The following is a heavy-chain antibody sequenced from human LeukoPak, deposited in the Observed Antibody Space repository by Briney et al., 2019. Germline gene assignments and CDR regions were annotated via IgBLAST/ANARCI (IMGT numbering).Heavy chain of an antibody. J-gene: IGHJ3*02. CDR2: IYPDDSDT. CDR1: GYSFSSYW. CDR3: ARRGLLGYCSGATCYDAFDI. D-gene: IGHD2-15*01. Sequence: PGESLKISCKGSGYSFSSYWIGWVRQMPGKGLEWMGIIYPDDSDTTYSPSFQGQVTISADKSISTAYPQWSILKASDTAMYYCARRGLLGYCSGATCYDAFDIWGQGIMVTVSS. V-gene: IGHV5-51*01.